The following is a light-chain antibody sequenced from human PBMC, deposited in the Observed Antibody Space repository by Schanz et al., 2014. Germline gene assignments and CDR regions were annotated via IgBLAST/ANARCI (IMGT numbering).Light chain of an antibody. J-gene: IGLJ3*02. CDR2: DVS. CDR1: SSDVGGYKY. Sequence: QSALTQPASVSGSPGQSITISCTGTSSDVGGYKYVSWYQQHPGKAPKLMIYDVSDRPSGVSNRFSGSKSGNTASLTISGLQAEDEADYYCSSYTTPTWRVFGGGTKVTVL. CDR3: SSYTTPTWRV. V-gene: IGLV2-14*03.